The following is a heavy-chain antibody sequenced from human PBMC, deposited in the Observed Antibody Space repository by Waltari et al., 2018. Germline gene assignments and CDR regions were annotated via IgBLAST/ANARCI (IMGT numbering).Heavy chain of an antibody. D-gene: IGHD6-19*01. CDR3: ARDAPLYTTGWGYDY. J-gene: IGHJ4*02. V-gene: IGHV3-7*01. CDR2: IKEDGSKI. Sequence: EVPLVESGGGLVQPGGSLRLSCEPFGSSISDSWMCWVRQAPGKGPEWVADIKEDGSKIYYVGSVRGRFTISRDNAKNSLYLQMNSLRVEDTAVYYCARDAPLYTTGWGYDYWGQGILVTVSS. CDR1: GSSISDSW.